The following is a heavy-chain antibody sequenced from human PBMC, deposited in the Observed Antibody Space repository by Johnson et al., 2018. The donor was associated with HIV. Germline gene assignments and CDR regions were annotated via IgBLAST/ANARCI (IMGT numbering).Heavy chain of an antibody. Sequence: VQLVESGGGLVQPGGSLTLSCAAPGFSVSSYYMTWVRQAPGKGLDWVSVISSGGDTYYAAPVKGRFTISRDDSKNMLYLQMKSLKTEDTAVYYCSTVGYDFWSGFLGHDAFDMWGQGTMVTVSS. J-gene: IGHJ3*02. CDR3: STVGYDFWSGFLGHDAFDM. D-gene: IGHD3-3*01. CDR1: GFSVSSYY. V-gene: IGHV3-66*01. CDR2: ISSGGDT.